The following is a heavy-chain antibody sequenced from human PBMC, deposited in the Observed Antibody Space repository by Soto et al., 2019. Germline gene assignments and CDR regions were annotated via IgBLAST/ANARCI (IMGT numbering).Heavy chain of an antibody. D-gene: IGHD6-19*01. J-gene: IGHJ5*02. CDR2: ITGASRGI. CDR3: AKTNPSRTRSGWNDWFDP. CDR1: GFSLSSYA. V-gene: IGHV3-23*01. Sequence: EVQLLESGGGLVQPGGSLRLSCAASGFSLSSYAMTWVRQAPGKGLDWVSTITGASRGIYYADSVAGRFIISWDNSKNTLYLHMDNLRAEDTAVYFCAKTNPSRTRSGWNDWFDPWGQGTLVTVAS.